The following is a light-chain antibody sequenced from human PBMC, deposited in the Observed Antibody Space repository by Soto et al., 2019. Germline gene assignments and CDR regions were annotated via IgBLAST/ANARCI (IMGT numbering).Light chain of an antibody. CDR2: GAS. Sequence: EVVLTQSPATLSLSPGERATLSCRASQSVSTYLAWYQQKPGQPPRLLIYGASNRATGTTARFSGSGSGTDFPLTISSLEPEDFAVYSCHQRSNWPPFTFGPVTKVEIK. J-gene: IGKJ3*01. V-gene: IGKV3-11*01. CDR3: HQRSNWPPFT. CDR1: QSVSTY.